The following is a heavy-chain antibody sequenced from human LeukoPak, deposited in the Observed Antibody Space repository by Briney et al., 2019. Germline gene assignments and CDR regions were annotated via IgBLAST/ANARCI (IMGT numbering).Heavy chain of an antibody. CDR1: GYTFTNYG. V-gene: IGHV1-18*01. CDR3: ARDYRTYYYDSSGYSGPAGY. Sequence: GASVKVSCKTSGYTFTNYGISWVQQAPGQGLEWMGWISAYNGNTNYAQKLQGRVTMTTDTSTSTAYMELRSLRSDDTAVYYCARDYRTYYYDSSGYSGPAGYWGQGTLVTVSS. CDR2: ISAYNGNT. J-gene: IGHJ4*02. D-gene: IGHD3-22*01.